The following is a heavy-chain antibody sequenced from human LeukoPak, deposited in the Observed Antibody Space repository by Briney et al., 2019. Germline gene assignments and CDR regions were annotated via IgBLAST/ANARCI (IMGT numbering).Heavy chain of an antibody. CDR3: ARDSRYRIDY. CDR2: IYYSGST. CDR1: GGSISSYY. D-gene: IGHD6-13*01. V-gene: IGHV4-59*01. J-gene: IGHJ4*02. Sequence: SETLSLTCKVSGGSISSYYWSWVRQPPGKGLEWIGNIYYSGSTNYNPSLKSRVTISVDTSKNQFSLKLSSVTAADTAVYYCARDSRYRIDYWGQGTLVTVSS.